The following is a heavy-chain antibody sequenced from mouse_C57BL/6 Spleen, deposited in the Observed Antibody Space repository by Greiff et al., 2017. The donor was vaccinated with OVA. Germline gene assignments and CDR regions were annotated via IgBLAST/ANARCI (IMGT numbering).Heavy chain of an antibody. Sequence: EVQRVESGGGLVKPGGSLKLSCAASGFTFCSYAMSWVRQTPEKRLEWVATISDGGSYTYYPDNVKGRFTISRDNAKNNLYLQMSHLKSEDTAMYYCARDDTTVHYYAMDYWGQGTSVTVSS. CDR3: ARDDTTVHYYAMDY. CDR2: ISDGGSYT. CDR1: GFTFCSYA. V-gene: IGHV5-4*01. J-gene: IGHJ4*01. D-gene: IGHD1-1*01.